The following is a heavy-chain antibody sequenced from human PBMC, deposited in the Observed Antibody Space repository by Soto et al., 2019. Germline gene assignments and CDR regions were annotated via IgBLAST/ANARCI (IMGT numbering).Heavy chain of an antibody. J-gene: IGHJ5*02. D-gene: IGHD6-6*01. V-gene: IGHV3-23*01. CDR1: GFTFSSYA. CDR3: AKGGGSSSPKNNWFDP. Sequence: GGSLRLSCAASGFTFSSYAMSWVRQAPGKGLEWVSAISGSGGSTYYADSVKGRLTISRDNSKNTLYLQMNSLRAEDTAVYYCAKGGGSSSPKNNWFDPWGQGTLVTVSS. CDR2: ISGSGGST.